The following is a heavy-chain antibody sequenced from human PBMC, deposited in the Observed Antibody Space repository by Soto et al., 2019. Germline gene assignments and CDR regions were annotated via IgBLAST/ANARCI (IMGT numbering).Heavy chain of an antibody. J-gene: IGHJ4*02. CDR2: ISYDGRNK. CDR3: ARPLGGGYFDWLSPGY. CDR1: GFTFSNYG. D-gene: IGHD3-9*01. V-gene: IGHV3-30*03. Sequence: QVQLVESGGGVVQPGRSLRLSCAASGFTFSNYGMHWVRQAPGKGLEWVAVISYDGRNKYDADSVKGRFTISRDNSKNTRYLQMNSLRAEDTAVYYCARPLGGGYFDWLSPGYWGQGTLVTVSS.